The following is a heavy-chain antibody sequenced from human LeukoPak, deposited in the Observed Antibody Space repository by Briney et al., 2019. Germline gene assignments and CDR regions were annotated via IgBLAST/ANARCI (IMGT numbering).Heavy chain of an antibody. J-gene: IGHJ4*02. CDR3: ARGRRAAAGTALDY. V-gene: IGHV1-2*02. CDR1: GYIFTSYY. CDR2: INPNSGGT. Sequence: ASVKVSCKTSGYIFTSYYIHWVRQAPGQGLEWMGWINPNSGGTNYAQKFQGRVTMTRDTSISTAYMELSRLRSDDTAVYYCARGRRAAAGTALDYWGQGTLVTVSS. D-gene: IGHD6-13*01.